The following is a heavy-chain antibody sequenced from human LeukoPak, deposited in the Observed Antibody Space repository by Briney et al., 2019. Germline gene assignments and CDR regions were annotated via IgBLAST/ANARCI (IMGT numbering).Heavy chain of an antibody. J-gene: IGHJ4*02. CDR2: IYHSGST. Sequence: SETLSLTCAVSGGSISSSNWWSWIRQPPGKGLEWIGEIYHSGSTNYNPSLKSRVTISVDKSKTQFSLKLSSVTAADTAVYYCARGYYDYVWGSYRLYYFDYWGQGTLATVSS. CDR3: ARGYYDYVWGSYRLYYFDY. V-gene: IGHV4-4*02. CDR1: GGSISSSNW. D-gene: IGHD3-16*02.